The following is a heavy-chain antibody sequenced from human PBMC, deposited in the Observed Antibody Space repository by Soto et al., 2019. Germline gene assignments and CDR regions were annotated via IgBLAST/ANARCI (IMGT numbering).Heavy chain of an antibody. V-gene: IGHV1-69*13. Sequence: GASVKVSCKASGGTFSSYAISWVRQAPGQGLEWMGGIIPIFGTANYAQKFQGRVAITADESTSTAYMELSSLRSEDTAVYYCARVRQWLITFDYWGQGTLVTVSS. J-gene: IGHJ4*02. CDR3: ARVRQWLITFDY. CDR1: GGTFSSYA. D-gene: IGHD6-19*01. CDR2: IIPIFGTA.